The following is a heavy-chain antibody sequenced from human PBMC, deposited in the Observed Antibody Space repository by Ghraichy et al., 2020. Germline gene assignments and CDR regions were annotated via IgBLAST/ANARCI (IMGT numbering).Heavy chain of an antibody. Sequence: ASVKVSCKASGYSFTSYAMHWVRQAPGQGLEWMGWISTNTGTPTYAQGFTGRFVFSLDTSVSTAYLQISSLEAEDTAVYYCAKDRQWQASYGMDVWGQGTTLTVSS. D-gene: IGHD6-19*01. CDR2: ISTNTGTP. CDR3: AKDRQWQASYGMDV. CDR1: GYSFTSYA. J-gene: IGHJ6*02. V-gene: IGHV7-4-1*02.